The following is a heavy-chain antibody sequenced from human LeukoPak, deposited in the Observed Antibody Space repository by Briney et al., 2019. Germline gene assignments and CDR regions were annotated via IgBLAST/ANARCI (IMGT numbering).Heavy chain of an antibody. CDR2: MNPNNANT. CDR1: GYTFTSYD. CDR3: TRGGPVAGTHKYFQH. J-gene: IGHJ1*01. V-gene: IGHV1-8*01. D-gene: IGHD6-19*01. Sequence: WASVKVSCKASGYTFTSYDINWVRQATGQGLEWMGWMNPNNANTDYGQKFQGRVTLTRNTSISTAYMELSSLRSEDTAVYYCTRGGPVAGTHKYFQHWGQGTLVTVSS.